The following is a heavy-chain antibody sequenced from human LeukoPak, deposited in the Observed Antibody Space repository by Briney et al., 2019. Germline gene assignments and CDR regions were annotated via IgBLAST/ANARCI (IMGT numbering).Heavy chain of an antibody. V-gene: IGHV4-34*01. CDR3: ARHLSDYYGSGSYRPIHAFDI. Sequence: KPSEALSLTCAVYGGSFSGYYWSWIRQPPGKGLEWIGEINHSGSPNYNPSLKSRVTISIDTSKNQFSLKLSPVTAADTAVYYCARHLSDYYGSGSYRPIHAFDIWGQGTMVTVSS. CDR2: INHSGSP. J-gene: IGHJ3*02. CDR1: GGSFSGYY. D-gene: IGHD3-10*01.